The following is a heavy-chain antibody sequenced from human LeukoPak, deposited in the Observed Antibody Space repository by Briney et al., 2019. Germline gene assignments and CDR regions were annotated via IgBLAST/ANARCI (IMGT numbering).Heavy chain of an antibody. D-gene: IGHD3-22*01. CDR1: RFTFSSYW. J-gene: IGHJ4*02. V-gene: IGHV3-74*01. CDR2: INSDGSST. Sequence: PGGSLRLSCAASRFTFSSYWMHWVRQAPGKGLVWVSRINSDGSSTSYADSVKGRFTISRDNAKNTLYLQMNSLRAEDTAVYYCAREEGTYYYDSSGFIDYWGQGTLVTVSS. CDR3: AREEGTYYYDSSGFIDY.